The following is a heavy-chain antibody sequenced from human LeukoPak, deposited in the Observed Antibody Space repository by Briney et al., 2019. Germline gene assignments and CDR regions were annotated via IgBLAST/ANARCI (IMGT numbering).Heavy chain of an antibody. V-gene: IGHV3-74*03. CDR1: GFSISKYW. D-gene: IGHD1-14*01. CDR3: VRENNGIDY. J-gene: IGHJ4*02. Sequence: QPGGSLRLSCAVSGFSISKYWMDWVRQAPGKGPVWVSHLNGDGRTTYADSVKGRFTISRDNAKNTLYLQMDSLRAEDTAVYYCVRENNGIDYWGRGTLVTVSS. CDR2: LNGDGRT.